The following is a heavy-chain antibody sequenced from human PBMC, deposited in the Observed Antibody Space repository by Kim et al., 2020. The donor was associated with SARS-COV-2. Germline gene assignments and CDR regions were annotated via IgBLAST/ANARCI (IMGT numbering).Heavy chain of an antibody. V-gene: IGHV3-23*01. J-gene: IGHJ6*02. D-gene: IGHD3-22*01. CDR2: ISGSGGST. CDR1: GFTFSSYA. Sequence: GGSLRLSCAASGFTFSSYAMSWVRQAPGKGLEWVAAISGSGGSTYYADSVKGRFTISRDNSKNTLYLQMNSLRAEDTAVYYCAKKTYDSSGCRQYYYYGMDVWGQGTTVTVSS. CDR3: AKKTYDSSGCRQYYYYGMDV.